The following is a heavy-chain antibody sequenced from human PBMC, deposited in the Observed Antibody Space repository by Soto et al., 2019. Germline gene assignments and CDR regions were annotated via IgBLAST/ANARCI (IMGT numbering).Heavy chain of an antibody. CDR2: IIPIFGTA. D-gene: IGHD2-15*01. CDR1: GGTFSSYA. J-gene: IGHJ6*02. V-gene: IGHV1-69*13. Sequence: SVKVYCKAAGGTFSSYASSWVRQAPGQGLEWMGGIIPIFGTANYAQKFQGRVTITADESTSTAYMELSSLRSEDTAVYYCARGARDIVVVVAATPIYYYYGMDVWGQGTTVTVSS. CDR3: ARGARDIVVVVAATPIYYYYGMDV.